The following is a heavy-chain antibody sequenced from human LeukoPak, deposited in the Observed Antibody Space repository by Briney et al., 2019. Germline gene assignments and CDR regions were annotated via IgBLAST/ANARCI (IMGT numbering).Heavy chain of an antibody. CDR1: GFPFSDYG. Sequence: GRSLRLSCVTSGFPFSDYGMLWVRQAPGKGLEWVAIIWYDGSNKYYADSVKGRFTISRDNSRSTLYLQMNSLRPEDTAIYYCAREGYYGSGSPPSLYFDYWGQGTLVTVSS. V-gene: IGHV3-33*01. J-gene: IGHJ4*02. CDR2: IWYDGSNK. D-gene: IGHD3-10*01. CDR3: AREGYYGSGSPPSLYFDY.